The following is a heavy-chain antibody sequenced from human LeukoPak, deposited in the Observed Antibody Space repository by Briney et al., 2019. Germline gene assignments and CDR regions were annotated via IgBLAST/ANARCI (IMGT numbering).Heavy chain of an antibody. CDR1: GFTFSSYW. Sequence: PGGSLRLSCAASGFTFSSYWMHWVRQAPGKGLVWVSRINSDGSSTSYADSVKGRFTISRDNAKNTLYLQMNSLRAEDTAVYYCARVYYYDSSGYFCPAFDIWGQGTMVTVSS. D-gene: IGHD3-22*01. CDR2: INSDGSST. V-gene: IGHV3-74*01. J-gene: IGHJ3*02. CDR3: ARVYYYDSSGYFCPAFDI.